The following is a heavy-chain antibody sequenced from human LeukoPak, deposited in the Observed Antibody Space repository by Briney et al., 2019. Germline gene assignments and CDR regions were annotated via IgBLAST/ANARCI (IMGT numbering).Heavy chain of an antibody. CDR1: GFTFSCCG. CDR3: ARWGIPAAGGIDY. J-gene: IGHJ4*02. D-gene: IGHD6-13*01. CDR2: IWYDGCNK. V-gene: IGHV3-33*01. Sequence: PARSLRLSCAASGFTFSCCGMHWVRQAPGRGLEWVAVIWYDGCNKYYADSVKGRFTISRDNSKGTLFLEMNSLRAEDTGVYYCARWGIPAAGGIDYWGQGTLVTVSS.